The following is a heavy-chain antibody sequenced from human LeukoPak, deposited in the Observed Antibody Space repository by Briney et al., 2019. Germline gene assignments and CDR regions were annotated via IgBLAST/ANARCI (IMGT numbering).Heavy chain of an antibody. CDR2: IIPIFGTA. CDR3: ARDLTSGSYEHDAFDI. Sequence: SVRVSCKASGGTFSSYAISWVRQAPGQGLEWMGGIIPIFGTANYAQKCQGRVTITADESTSTAYMELSSLRSEDTAVYYCARDLTSGSYEHDAFDIWGQGTMVTVSS. V-gene: IGHV1-69*13. J-gene: IGHJ3*02. D-gene: IGHD1-26*01. CDR1: GGTFSSYA.